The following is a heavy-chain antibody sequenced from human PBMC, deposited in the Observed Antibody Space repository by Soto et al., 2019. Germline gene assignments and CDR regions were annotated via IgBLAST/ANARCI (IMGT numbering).Heavy chain of an antibody. Sequence: QLQLQESGSGLVKPSQTLSLTCTVSGDSISSDGFSWSWFRQPPGKGLEWIGYIYDSGSTYYNPSLKSRVSISVDRSKNQFPLRLGSVTAADTAVYYCARRIDGGNCFDPWGHGILVTVSS. CDR1: GDSISSDGFS. D-gene: IGHD3-16*01. J-gene: IGHJ5*02. CDR3: ARRIDGGNCFDP. V-gene: IGHV4-30-2*01. CDR2: IYDSGST.